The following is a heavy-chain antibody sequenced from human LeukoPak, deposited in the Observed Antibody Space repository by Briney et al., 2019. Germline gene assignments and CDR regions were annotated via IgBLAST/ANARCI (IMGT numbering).Heavy chain of an antibody. CDR2: IYDGGST. D-gene: IGHD1-26*01. CDR3: ARDSLDRLGMDS. V-gene: IGHV4-4*02. Sequence: SETLSLTCAVSGDSLSNSHLWSWVRQPPGKGLEWIGEIYDGGSTNDNPSLKSRDTMTIDKSKNHFSLNLRSVTAADTAVYYCARDSLDRLGMDSWGQGILVTVSS. CDR1: GDSLSNSHL. J-gene: IGHJ4*02.